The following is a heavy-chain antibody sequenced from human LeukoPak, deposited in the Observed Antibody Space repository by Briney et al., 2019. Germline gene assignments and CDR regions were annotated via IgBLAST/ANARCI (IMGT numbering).Heavy chain of an antibody. D-gene: IGHD2-21*02. CDR2: IYHSGST. CDR1: GYSISSGYY. V-gene: IGHV4-38-2*02. Sequence: PSETLSLTCTVSGYSISSGYYWGWIRQPPGKGLEWIGSIYHSGSTYYNPSLKSRVTISVDTSKNQFSLKLSSVTAAGTAVYYCARAGGHLTWGQGTLVTVSS. CDR3: ARAGGHLT. J-gene: IGHJ5*02.